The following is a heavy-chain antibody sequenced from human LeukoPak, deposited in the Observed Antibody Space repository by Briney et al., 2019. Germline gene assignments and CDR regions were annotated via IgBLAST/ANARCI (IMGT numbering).Heavy chain of an antibody. V-gene: IGHV1-18*04. Sequence: ASVKVSCKASGSTFTDYYMHWVRQAPGQGLEWMGWIRAYNGDTNYAQKFQGRVTMTAERSTNTAYMELRGLTFDDTAVFYCATTTATSGSSLYWGQGTLVNVAS. CDR3: ATTTATSGSSLY. D-gene: IGHD6-19*01. J-gene: IGHJ4*02. CDR2: IRAYNGDT. CDR1: GSTFTDYY.